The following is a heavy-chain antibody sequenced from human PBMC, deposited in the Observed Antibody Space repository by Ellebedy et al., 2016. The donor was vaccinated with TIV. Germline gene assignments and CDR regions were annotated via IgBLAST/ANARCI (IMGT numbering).Heavy chain of an antibody. CDR1: GFIFSSNG. CDR2: ISFDGTTK. V-gene: IGHV3-30*03. Sequence: GESLKISCAASGFIFSSNGMHWVRQAPGKGLEWVAVISFDGTTKHYVDSVKGRFTISRDNAKNSLSLQMNSLRDEDTAVYYCARGPRFGESSFDYWGQGTLVTVSS. CDR3: ARGPRFGESSFDY. D-gene: IGHD3-10*01. J-gene: IGHJ4*02.